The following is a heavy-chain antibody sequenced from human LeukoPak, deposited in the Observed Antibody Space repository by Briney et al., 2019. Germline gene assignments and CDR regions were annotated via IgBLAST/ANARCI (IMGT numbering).Heavy chain of an antibody. CDR2: INHSGST. J-gene: IGHJ4*02. V-gene: IGHV4-34*01. D-gene: IGHD6-6*01. Sequence: SETLSLTCAVYGGSFSGYYWSWIRQPPGKGLEWIGEINHSGSTNYNPSLKSRVTISVDTSKNQFSLRLSSVTAADTAVYYCARAKYSSSGFNLDYWGQGTLVTVSS. CDR3: ARAKYSSSGFNLDY. CDR1: GGSFSGYY.